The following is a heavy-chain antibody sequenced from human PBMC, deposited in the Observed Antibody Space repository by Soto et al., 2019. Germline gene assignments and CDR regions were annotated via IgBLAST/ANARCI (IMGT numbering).Heavy chain of an antibody. CDR1: GGSVSSGSYY. CDR3: ARHPNGDYDYYYYYMDV. J-gene: IGHJ6*03. V-gene: IGHV4-61*01. Sequence: SETLSLTCTVSGGSVSSGSYYWSWIRQPPGKGLEWIGYIYYSGSTNYNPSLKSRVTISVDTSKNQFSLKLSSVTAADTAVYYCARHPNGDYDYYYYYMDVWGKGTTVTVSS. CDR2: IYYSGST. D-gene: IGHD4-17*01.